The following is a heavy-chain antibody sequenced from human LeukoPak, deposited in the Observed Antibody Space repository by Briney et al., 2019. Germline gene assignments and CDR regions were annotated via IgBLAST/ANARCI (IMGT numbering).Heavy chain of an antibody. CDR3: AKEQLASVWYYGMDV. CDR2: ISYDGSNK. V-gene: IGHV3-30*18. CDR1: GFTFSSYG. D-gene: IGHD6-13*01. Sequence: GRSLRLSCAASGFTFSSYGMHWVGQAPGKGLEWGAVISYDGSNKYYADSVKGRFTISRDNSKNTLYLQMNSLRAEDTAVYYCAKEQLASVWYYGMDVWGQGTTVTVSS. J-gene: IGHJ6*02.